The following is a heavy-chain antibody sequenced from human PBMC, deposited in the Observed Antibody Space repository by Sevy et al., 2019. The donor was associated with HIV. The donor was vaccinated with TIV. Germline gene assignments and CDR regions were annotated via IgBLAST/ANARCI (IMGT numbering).Heavy chain of an antibody. V-gene: IGHV1-18*01. CDR2: ISAYNGNT. CDR1: GYTFTSYG. J-gene: IGHJ5*02. D-gene: IGHD3-22*01. Sequence: ASVKVSCKASGYTFTSYGISWVRQAPGQGLEWMGWISAYNGNTNYAQKLQGRVTMTTDTSTSTAYMELRSLRSDDTAGYYWARVRCYYDSSGPLPGWFDPWGQGTLVTVSS. CDR3: ARVRCYYDSSGPLPGWFDP.